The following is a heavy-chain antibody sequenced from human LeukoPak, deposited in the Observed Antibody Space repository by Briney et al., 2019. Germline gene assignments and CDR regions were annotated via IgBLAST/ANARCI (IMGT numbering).Heavy chain of an antibody. D-gene: IGHD6-6*01. J-gene: IGHJ4*02. CDR3: ARDLVRSSWNYFDY. CDR2: IYYSGST. V-gene: IGHV4-39*07. Sequence: SETLSLTCTVSGGSISSSSYYWGWIRQPPGTGLEWIGSIYYSGSTYYNPSLKSRVTISVDTSKNQFSLKLSSVTAADTAVYYCARDLVRSSWNYFDYWGQGTLVTVSS. CDR1: GGSISSSSYY.